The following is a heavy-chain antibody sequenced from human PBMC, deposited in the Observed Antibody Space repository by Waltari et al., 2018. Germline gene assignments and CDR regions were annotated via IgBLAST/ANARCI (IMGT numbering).Heavy chain of an antibody. CDR1: GGSISSSSYY. CDR3: ARLGVAFDY. Sequence: QLQLQESGPGLVKPSETLSLTCTVSGGSISSSSYYWGWIRQPPGKGLEWIWRIYYSGSTDYNTSLKSRFTISVDTSKNQFSLKLSAVTAADTAVYYCARLGVAFDYWGQGTLVTVSS. D-gene: IGHD3-16*01. V-gene: IGHV4-39*01. CDR2: IYYSGST. J-gene: IGHJ4*02.